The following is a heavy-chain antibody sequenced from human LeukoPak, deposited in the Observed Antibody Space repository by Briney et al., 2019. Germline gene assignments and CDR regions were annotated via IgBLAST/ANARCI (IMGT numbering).Heavy chain of an antibody. Sequence: PGGSLRLPCAASGFTFSNYAMSWVRQPPGKWLEWIGYICYTGRNLYNPSLMRRGTISEETTNKHFSLQLRTVTAADEAAYYCGRTFYNPSMKSRVTIAEDTSKNQFALKLSSVTAADTAVYYCARGIAARWAYYSYYMDVWGKGTTVTVSS. D-gene: IGHD3-10*01. V-gene: IGHV4-59*08. CDR2: ICYTGRN. J-gene: IGHJ6*03. CDR1: GFTFSNYA. CDR3: GRTFYNPSMKSRVTIAEDTSKNQFALKLSSVTAADTAVYYCARGIAARWAYYSYYMDV.